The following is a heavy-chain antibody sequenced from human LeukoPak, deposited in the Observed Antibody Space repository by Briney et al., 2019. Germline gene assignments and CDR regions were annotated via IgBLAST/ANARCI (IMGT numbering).Heavy chain of an antibody. CDR1: GGSMSPYH. D-gene: IGHD3-16*02. CDR3: ARHFRDYVWGSYRFYYFDY. J-gene: IGHJ4*02. Sequence: SETLSLTCTVSGGSMSPYHWGWIRQPPGKGLEWTGYIYYSGSTNYNPSLNSRVTISVDTSKNQFSLKLSSVTAADTAVYYCARHFRDYVWGSYRFYYFDYWGQGTLVTVSS. V-gene: IGHV4-59*08. CDR2: IYYSGST.